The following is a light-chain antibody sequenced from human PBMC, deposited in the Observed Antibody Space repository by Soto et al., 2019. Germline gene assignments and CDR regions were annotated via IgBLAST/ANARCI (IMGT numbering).Light chain of an antibody. CDR2: DAS. CDR1: QSVYTY. Sequence: EIVLTESAATRSLSPGERATRSCRASQSVYTYLAWYQQKPGQAPRLLIYDASNRATGIPARFSGSGSGTDFTLTIRSLEPEDFAVYYCQQRSNWPRTFGPGTKVDIK. J-gene: IGKJ3*01. CDR3: QQRSNWPRT. V-gene: IGKV3-11*01.